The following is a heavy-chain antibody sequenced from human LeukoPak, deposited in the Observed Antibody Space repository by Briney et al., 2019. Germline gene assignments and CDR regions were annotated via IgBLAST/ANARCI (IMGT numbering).Heavy chain of an antibody. CDR2: IIPIFGTA. CDR1: GGTFSSYA. J-gene: IGHJ4*02. CDR3: AVWFGELGYCDY. V-gene: IGHV1-69*13. Sequence: SVKVSCKASGGTFSSYAISWVRQAPGQGLEWTAGIIPIFGTANYAQKFQGRVTITADESTSTAYMKLSSLRSEDTAVYYCAVWFGELGYCDYWGQGTLVTVSS. D-gene: IGHD3-10*01.